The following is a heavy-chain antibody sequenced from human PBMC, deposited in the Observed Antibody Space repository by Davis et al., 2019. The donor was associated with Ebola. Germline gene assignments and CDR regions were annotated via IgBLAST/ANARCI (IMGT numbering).Heavy chain of an antibody. CDR1: GGSISSYY. CDR3: ARRGGSSGWTGAGKDNWFDP. J-gene: IGHJ5*02. V-gene: IGHV4-34*01. D-gene: IGHD6-19*01. CDR2: INHSGST. Sequence: SETLSLTFTVPGGSISSYYWSWLRQPPGKGLEWIGEINHSGSTNYNPSLKSRVTISVDTSKNQFSLKLSSVTAADTAVYYCARRGGSSGWTGAGKDNWFDPWGQGTLVTVSS.